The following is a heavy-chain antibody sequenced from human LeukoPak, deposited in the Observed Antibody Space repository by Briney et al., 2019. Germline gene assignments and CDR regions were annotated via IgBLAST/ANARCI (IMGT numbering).Heavy chain of an antibody. Sequence: GRSLRLSCAASGFTFSSYGMHWVRQAPGKGLEWVAVISYDGSNKYYAGSVKGRFTISRDNSKNTLYLQMNSLRAEDTAVYYCAKDISKSGGSGRGDAFDIWGQGTMVTVSS. J-gene: IGHJ3*02. CDR3: AKDISKSGGSGRGDAFDI. V-gene: IGHV3-30*18. CDR1: GFTFSSYG. D-gene: IGHD3-10*01. CDR2: ISYDGSNK.